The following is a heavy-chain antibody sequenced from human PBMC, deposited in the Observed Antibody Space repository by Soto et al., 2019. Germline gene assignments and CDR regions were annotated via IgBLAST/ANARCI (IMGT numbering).Heavy chain of an antibody. CDR3: ARGPAANAIDI. CDR2: IIPVIDTA. D-gene: IGHD6-25*01. CDR1: GGTFNS. Sequence: SVKVSWKGAGGTFNSRWVQQARGQGLEWMGGIIPVIDTANYARKFQGRVVISADRATNIVYMEMMSLTLEDTAVYYCARGPAANAIDIWCPGTMVTGSS. J-gene: IGHJ6*02. V-gene: IGHV1-69*06.